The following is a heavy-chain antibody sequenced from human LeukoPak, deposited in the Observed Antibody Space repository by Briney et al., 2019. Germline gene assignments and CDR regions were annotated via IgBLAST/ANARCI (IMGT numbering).Heavy chain of an antibody. CDR3: ARRRLGYYFDY. CDR2: INPRGST. CDR1: GGSFSGYC. D-gene: IGHD5-24*01. J-gene: IGHJ4*02. Sequence: PSETLSLTCGVYGGSFSGYCWSWIRQPPGKGLEWIGEINPRGSTNCNPSLKSRVTLSADTSKNQFSLTLNSVTAADTAVYYCARRRLGYYFDYWGQGTLVTVSS. V-gene: IGHV4-34*01.